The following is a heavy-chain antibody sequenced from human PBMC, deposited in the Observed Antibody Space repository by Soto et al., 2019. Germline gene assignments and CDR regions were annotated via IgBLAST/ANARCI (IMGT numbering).Heavy chain of an antibody. D-gene: IGHD3-3*01. CDR3: ARESDFWSGHYIRTNWFDP. V-gene: IGHV1-3*01. J-gene: IGHJ5*02. CDR2: INAGNGNT. CDR1: GYTFTSYA. Sequence: GASVKVSCKASGYTFTSYAMHWVRQAPGQRLEWMGWINAGNGNTKYSQKFQGRVTITRDTSASTAYMELSSLRSEDTAVYYCARESDFWSGHYIRTNWFDPWGQGTLVTVSS.